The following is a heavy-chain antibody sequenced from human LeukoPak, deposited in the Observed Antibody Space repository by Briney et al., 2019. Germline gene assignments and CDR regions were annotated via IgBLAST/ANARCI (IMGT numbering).Heavy chain of an antibody. V-gene: IGHV3-9*01. D-gene: IGHD5-24*01. CDR2: ISYSSETI. Sequence: GGSLRLSCAASGFTFDDYAMHWARQAPGKGLEWVSGISYSSETIGYVDSVKGRFTISRDNVRKSLYLQMNSLRIEDTALYYCAKDRGGGSQLGDAYDVWGQGTMVSVSS. J-gene: IGHJ3*01. CDR3: AKDRGGGSQLGDAYDV. CDR1: GFTFDDYA.